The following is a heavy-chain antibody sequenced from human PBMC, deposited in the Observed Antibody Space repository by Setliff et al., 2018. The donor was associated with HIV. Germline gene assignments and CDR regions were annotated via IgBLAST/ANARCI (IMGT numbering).Heavy chain of an antibody. Sequence: SETLSLTCALYGESFSDSYYTWIRQPPGQGLEWIGQISHTGRTTYNSSLKSRVTMSVDSSRNQFSLTLTSMSVPDTAVYFCARSQRRPGLQPPYWYFDLWCRGTRVTVAS. CDR3: ARSQRRPGLQPPYWYFDL. D-gene: IGHD6-25*01. V-gene: IGHV4-34*01. J-gene: IGHJ2*01. CDR2: ISHTGRT. CDR1: GESFSDSY.